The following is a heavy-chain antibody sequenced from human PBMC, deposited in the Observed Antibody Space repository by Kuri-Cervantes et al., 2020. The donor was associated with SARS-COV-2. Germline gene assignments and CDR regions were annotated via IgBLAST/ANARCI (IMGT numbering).Heavy chain of an antibody. CDR3: ARGVGAAVAGTLISIYYYYSMDV. CDR1: GGSISSGGYS. CDR2: TYPSGHT. Sequence: SETLSLTCAVSGGSISSGGYSWSWIRQSPGKGLEWIGYTYPSGHTYYHPSLRSRVTISLDTSQHHFSLKLSSVTAADTAVYYCARGVGAAVAGTLISIYYYYSMDVWGQGTTVTVSS. V-gene: IGHV4-30-2*06. J-gene: IGHJ6*02. D-gene: IGHD6-19*01.